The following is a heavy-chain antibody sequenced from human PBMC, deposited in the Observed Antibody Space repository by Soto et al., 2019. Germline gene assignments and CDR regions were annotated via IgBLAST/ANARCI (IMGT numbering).Heavy chain of an antibody. D-gene: IGHD1-26*01. CDR1: GGTFSSYA. Sequence: SVKVSCKASGGTFSSYAISWVRQAPGQGLEWMGGIIPIFGTANYAQKFQGRVTITADESTSTAYMELSSLRSEDTAVYYCASLTGGSYYYYYGMAVWGQGTTVTVSS. V-gene: IGHV1-69*13. J-gene: IGHJ6*02. CDR3: ASLTGGSYYYYYGMAV. CDR2: IIPIFGTA.